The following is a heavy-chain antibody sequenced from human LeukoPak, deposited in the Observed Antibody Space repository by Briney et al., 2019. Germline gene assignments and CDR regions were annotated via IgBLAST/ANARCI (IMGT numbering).Heavy chain of an antibody. CDR2: MNPNSGNT. J-gene: IGHJ5*02. CDR1: GYIFTSYD. V-gene: IGHV1-8*01. D-gene: IGHD6-13*01. Sequence: GASVKVSCKASGYIFTSYDINWVRQATGQGLEWMGWMNPNSGNTGYAQKFQGRVTMTRNTSISTAYMELSSLRSEDTAVYYCARGWRSSLGNWFDPWGQGTLVTVSS. CDR3: ARGWRSSLGNWFDP.